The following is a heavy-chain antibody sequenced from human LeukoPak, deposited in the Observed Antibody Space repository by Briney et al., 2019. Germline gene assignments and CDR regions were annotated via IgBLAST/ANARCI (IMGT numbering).Heavy chain of an antibody. Sequence: ASVKVSCKASGYTFTSYGISWVRQAPAQGLEWMGWISAYNGNTNYAQKLQGRVTMTTDTSTSTAYMELRSLRSDDTAVYYCARDRGRGFGEPKQPNDYWGQGTLVTVSS. CDR2: ISAYNGNT. D-gene: IGHD3-10*01. V-gene: IGHV1-18*01. CDR3: ARDRGRGFGEPKQPNDY. J-gene: IGHJ4*02. CDR1: GYTFTSYG.